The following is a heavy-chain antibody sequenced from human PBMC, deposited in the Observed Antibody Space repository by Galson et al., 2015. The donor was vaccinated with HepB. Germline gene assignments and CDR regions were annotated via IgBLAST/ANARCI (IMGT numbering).Heavy chain of an antibody. CDR2: ISWGSGSI. J-gene: IGHJ4*02. Sequence: ASGFTFDDYAMHWVRQAPGKGLEWVSGISWGSGSIAYADSVKGRFTISRDNAKNSLYLQMNSLRVEDTAVYYCAREPLSDGLDYWGQGTLVTVSS. V-gene: IGHV3-9*01. CDR3: AREPLSDGLDY. CDR1: GFTFDDYA. D-gene: IGHD5-24*01.